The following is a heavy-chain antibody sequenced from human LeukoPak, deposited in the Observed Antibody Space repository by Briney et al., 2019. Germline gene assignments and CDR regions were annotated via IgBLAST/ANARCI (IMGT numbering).Heavy chain of an antibody. J-gene: IGHJ6*03. CDR1: GYTFTSYG. CDR3: ARVPDPSHDYYMDV. V-gene: IGHV1-18*01. CDR2: ISAYNGNT. Sequence: KVSCKASGYTFTSYGISWVRQAPGQGLEWMGWISAYNGNTNYAQKLQGRVTMTTDTSTSTAYMELRSLRSDDTAVYYCARVPDPSHDYYMDVWGKGTTVTVSS.